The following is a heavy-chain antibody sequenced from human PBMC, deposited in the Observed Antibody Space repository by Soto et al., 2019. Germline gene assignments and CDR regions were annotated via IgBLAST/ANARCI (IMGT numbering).Heavy chain of an antibody. CDR2: INSDGSST. V-gene: IGHV3-74*01. CDR3: ARGSSYYDFWRGSLACDI. Sequence: EVQLVESGGGLVQPGGSLRLSCAASGFTFSSYWMHWVRQAPGKGLVWVSRINSDGSSTSYADSVKGRFTISRDNAKNTLYLQMNSLRAEDTVVYYCARGSSYYDFWRGSLACDIWGQGTMVTVSS. CDR1: GFTFSSYW. J-gene: IGHJ3*02. D-gene: IGHD3-3*01.